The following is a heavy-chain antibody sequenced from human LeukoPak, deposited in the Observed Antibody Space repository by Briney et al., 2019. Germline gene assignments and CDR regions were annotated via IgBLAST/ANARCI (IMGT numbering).Heavy chain of an antibody. J-gene: IGHJ4*02. Sequence: QPWGSLSLSCSASGFPFISYAMHWVRRAPGRGREYVPAISSNGGGTYYVDFVKGRFTISRDNAKNSLYLQMNSLRAEDTAVYYCARDVYCSGGSCFASTPRFDYWGQGTLVTVSS. CDR3: ARDVYCSGGSCFASTPRFDY. CDR1: GFPFISYA. D-gene: IGHD2-15*01. V-gene: IGHV3-64*04. CDR2: ISSNGGGT.